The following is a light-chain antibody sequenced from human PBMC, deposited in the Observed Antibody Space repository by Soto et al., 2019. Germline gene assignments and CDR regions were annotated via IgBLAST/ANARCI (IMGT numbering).Light chain of an antibody. J-gene: IGKJ2*01. CDR3: MQGTHWPPYP. CDR2: KVT. Sequence: DVVMTQSPLSLPVTLGQPASISCRSSQSLAYSDGNTYLNWFQQRPGQSPRRLIYKVTNRDSGVPDRFSGSGSGTDVTLKISRVEPENVGVYYCMQGTHWPPYPFGQGTKLEIK. V-gene: IGKV2-30*01. CDR1: QSLAYSDGNTY.